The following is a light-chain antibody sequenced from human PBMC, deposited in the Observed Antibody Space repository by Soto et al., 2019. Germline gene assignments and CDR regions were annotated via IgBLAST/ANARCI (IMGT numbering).Light chain of an antibody. Sequence: EIVLMQSPGTLSLSPGERATLSCRASQSVSNTFLAWYQQKPGQAPRLLIYDASSRATGIPDRFSGSGSGTDFTLTISRLGPEDFAVYYCQQSGSSRTFGQGTKVEIK. V-gene: IGKV3-20*01. CDR3: QQSGSSRT. J-gene: IGKJ1*01. CDR1: QSVSNTF. CDR2: DAS.